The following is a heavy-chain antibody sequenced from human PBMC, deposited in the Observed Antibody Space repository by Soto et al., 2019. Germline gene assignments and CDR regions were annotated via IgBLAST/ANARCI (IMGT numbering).Heavy chain of an antibody. CDR1: GGSISSGGYY. J-gene: IGHJ6*02. CDR2: IYYSGST. CDR3: ARDTGSSSSYYYYGMDV. Sequence: PSETLSLTCTVSGGSISSGGYYWSWIRQHPGKGLEWIGYIYYSGSTYYNPSLKSRVTISVDTSKNQFSLKLSSVTAADTAVYYCARDTGSSSSYYYYGMDVWGQGATVPVSS. V-gene: IGHV4-31*03. D-gene: IGHD6-6*01.